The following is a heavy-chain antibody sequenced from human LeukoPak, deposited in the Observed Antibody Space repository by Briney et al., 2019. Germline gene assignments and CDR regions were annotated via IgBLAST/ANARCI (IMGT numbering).Heavy chain of an antibody. V-gene: IGHV4-38-2*02. CDR3: AREAERRVVN. CDR2: IHPSGTM. D-gene: IGHD1-1*01. J-gene: IGHJ4*02. CDR1: GFSIGSGYY. Sequence: SETLSLTCVVSGFSIGSGYYWGWIRQPPGKGLEWIGNIHPSGTMFHNSSLNSRVTMSIETSKNQFSLKLSSVTAADTAVYYCAREAERRVVNWGQGTLVTVSS.